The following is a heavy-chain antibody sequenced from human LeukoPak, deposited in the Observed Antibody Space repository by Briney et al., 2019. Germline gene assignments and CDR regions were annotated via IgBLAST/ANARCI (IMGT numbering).Heavy chain of an antibody. V-gene: IGHV1-24*01. D-gene: IGHD4-17*01. Sequence: ASVKVSCKVSGNTLTDLPMHWVRQAPGKGLEWMGGFDPEDAKTIYAQKFQGRVTMTEDTSTDTAYMELNSLRSEDTAIYYRATVDPVCRDGDSLCDIYWGQGTLVIVSS. CDR1: GNTLTDLP. CDR3: ATVDPVCRDGDSLCDIY. J-gene: IGHJ4*02. CDR2: FDPEDAKT.